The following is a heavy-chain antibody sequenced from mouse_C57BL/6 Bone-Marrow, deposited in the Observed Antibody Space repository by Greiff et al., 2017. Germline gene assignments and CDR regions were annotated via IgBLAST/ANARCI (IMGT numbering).Heavy chain of an antibody. CDR3: ARWEDY. V-gene: IGHV1-81*01. D-gene: IGHD4-1*01. J-gene: IGHJ4*01. CDR2: IYPRSGNT. CDR1: GYTFTSYG. Sequence: QVQLQQSGAELARPGASVKLSCKASGYTFTSYGISWVKQRTGQGLEWIGEIYPRSGNTYYNEKFKGKATLTVDKSSSTAYIELHSLTCDVSSGYCSARWEDYWGQGTSVTGSS.